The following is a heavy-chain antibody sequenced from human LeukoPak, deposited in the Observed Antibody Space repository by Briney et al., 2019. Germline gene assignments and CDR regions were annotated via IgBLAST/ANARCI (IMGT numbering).Heavy chain of an antibody. V-gene: IGHV1-8*01. Sequence: ASVKVSCKASGYTYTSYDINWVRQATGQGLEWMGWMNPNSGNTGYAQKFQGRVTMTRNTSISTAYMELSSLRSEDTAVYYCARTARAGRGDWFDPWGQGTLVTVSS. CDR1: GYTYTSYD. J-gene: IGHJ5*02. D-gene: IGHD3-10*01. CDR2: MNPNSGNT. CDR3: ARTARAGRGDWFDP.